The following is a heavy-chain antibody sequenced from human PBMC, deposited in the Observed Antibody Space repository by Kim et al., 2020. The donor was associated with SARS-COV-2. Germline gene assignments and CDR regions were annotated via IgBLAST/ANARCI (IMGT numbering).Heavy chain of an antibody. D-gene: IGHD3-10*01. Sequence: GGSLRLSCAASGFTFDDYAMHWVRQAPGKGLEWVSLISGDGGSTYYADSVKGRFTISRDNSKNSLYLQMNSLRTEDTALYYCAKDRNRYRRGLLWFGVTDYWGQGTLVTVSS. CDR2: ISGDGGST. CDR1: GFTFDDYA. CDR3: AKDRNRYRRGLLWFGVTDY. V-gene: IGHV3-43*02. J-gene: IGHJ4*02.